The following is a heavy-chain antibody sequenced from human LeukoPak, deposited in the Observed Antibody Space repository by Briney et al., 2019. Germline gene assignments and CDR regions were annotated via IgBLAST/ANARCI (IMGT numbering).Heavy chain of an antibody. CDR3: ARVFGGSPGGTRAFDI. CDR1: GGSISSGGYS. Sequence: SETLSLTCAVSGGSISSGGYSRSWIRQPPGKGLEWIGYIYRSGSTYYNPSLKSRVTISVDRSKNQFSLKLSSVTAADTAVYYCARVFGGSPGGTRAFDIWGQGTMVTVSS. D-gene: IGHD3-16*01. J-gene: IGHJ3*02. V-gene: IGHV4-30-2*01. CDR2: IYRSGST.